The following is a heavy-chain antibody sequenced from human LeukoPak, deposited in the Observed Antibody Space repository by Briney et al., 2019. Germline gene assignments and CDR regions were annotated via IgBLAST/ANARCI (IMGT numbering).Heavy chain of an antibody. CDR1: GFTFSNYV. D-gene: IGHD3-16*01. CDR3: AKVFSYAYDY. J-gene: IGHJ4*02. V-gene: IGHV3-23*01. Sequence: TGGSLRLSCAASGFTFSNYVMNWVRQAPGKGLEWVSHIIGRGDRTYYADSVKGRFTISRDNSKNTLFLKMNSLGAEDTAVYYCAKVFSYAYDYGGQGTLVTVSS. CDR2: IIGRGDRT.